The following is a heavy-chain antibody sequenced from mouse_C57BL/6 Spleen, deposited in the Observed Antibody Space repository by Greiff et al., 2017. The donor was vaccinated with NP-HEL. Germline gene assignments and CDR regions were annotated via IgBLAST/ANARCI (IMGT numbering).Heavy chain of an antibody. V-gene: IGHV14-2*01. J-gene: IGHJ1*03. D-gene: IGHD2-4*01. CDR3: AREVDYDENWYFDV. Sequence: VQLQQSGAELVKPGASVKLSCTASGFNIKDYYMHWVKQRTEQGLEWIGRIDPEDGETKYATKFQGKATITADTSSNTAYLQLSSLTSEDTAVYYCAREVDYDENWYFDVWGTGTTVTVSS. CDR2: IDPEDGET. CDR1: GFNIKDYY.